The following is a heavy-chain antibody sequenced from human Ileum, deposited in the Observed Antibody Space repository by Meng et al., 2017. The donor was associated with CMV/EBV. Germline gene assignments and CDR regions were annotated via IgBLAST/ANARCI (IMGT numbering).Heavy chain of an antibody. CDR1: GFIFRNYV. J-gene: IGHJ4*02. D-gene: IGHD3-3*01. CDR3: ARDRDFWSGYYFDY. Sequence: GESLKISCAASGFIFRNYVMHWVRQAPGKGLEWVSYISSSGSTIYYADSVKGRFTISRDNAKNSLYLQMNSLRAEDTAVYYCARDRDFWSGYYFDYWGQGTLVTVSS. CDR2: ISSSGSTI. V-gene: IGHV3-48*03.